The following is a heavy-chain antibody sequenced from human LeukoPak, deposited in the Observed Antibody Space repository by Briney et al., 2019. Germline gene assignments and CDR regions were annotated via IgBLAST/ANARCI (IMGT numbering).Heavy chain of an antibody. CDR1: GYTFTGYY. D-gene: IGHD3-22*01. Sequence: ASVKVSCKASGYTFTGYYMHWVRQAPGQGLEWMGWINPNSGGTNYAQKFQGRVTMTRDTSISTAYMELSRLRSDDTAVYYCARVYYDSSRGDYYFDYWGQGTLVTVSS. V-gene: IGHV1-2*02. J-gene: IGHJ4*02. CDR2: INPNSGGT. CDR3: ARVYYDSSRGDYYFDY.